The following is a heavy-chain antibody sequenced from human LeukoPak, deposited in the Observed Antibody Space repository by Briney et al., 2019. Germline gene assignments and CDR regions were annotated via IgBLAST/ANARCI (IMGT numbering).Heavy chain of an antibody. Sequence: SVKVSCKASEGTFSSYAISWVRQAPGQGLEWMGGIIPIFGTANYAQKFQGRVTITADESTSTAYMELSSLRSEDTAVYYCARVGQDYVWGSYRGYYFDYWGQGTLVTVSS. D-gene: IGHD3-16*02. CDR1: EGTFSSYA. V-gene: IGHV1-69*13. CDR2: IIPIFGTA. J-gene: IGHJ4*02. CDR3: ARVGQDYVWGSYRGYYFDY.